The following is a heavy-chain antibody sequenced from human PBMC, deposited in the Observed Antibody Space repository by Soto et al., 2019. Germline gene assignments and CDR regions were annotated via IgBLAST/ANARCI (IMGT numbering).Heavy chain of an antibody. CDR3: AKEAGTYSNWFDP. D-gene: IGHD1-1*01. CDR2: ISYDGSNK. V-gene: IGHV3-30*04. CDR1: GFTFSSFA. J-gene: IGHJ5*02. Sequence: QVQLVESGGGVVQPGRSVRLSCAASGFTFSSFAMHWVRQAPGKGLEWVAVISYDGSNKYYADSVKGRFTISRDNSKNTLYLQMNSLRAEDTAVYYCAKEAGTYSNWFDPWGQGTLVTVSS.